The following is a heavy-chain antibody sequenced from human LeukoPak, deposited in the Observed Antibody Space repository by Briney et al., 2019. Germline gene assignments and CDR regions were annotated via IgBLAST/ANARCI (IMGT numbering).Heavy chain of an antibody. CDR1: GFTFTSSA. Sequence: ASVKVSCKASGFTFTSSAMQWVRQARGQRLEWIGWIVVGSGNTNYAQKFQERVTITRDMSTSTAYMELSSLRSEDTAVYYCAANGASRDAFDIWGQGTMVIVSS. J-gene: IGHJ3*02. D-gene: IGHD4-17*01. V-gene: IGHV1-58*02. CDR2: IVVGSGNT. CDR3: AANGASRDAFDI.